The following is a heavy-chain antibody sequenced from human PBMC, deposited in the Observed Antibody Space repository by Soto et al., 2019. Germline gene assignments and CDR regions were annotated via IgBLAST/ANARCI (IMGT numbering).Heavy chain of an antibody. Sequence: QIQLVQSGREVRMPGASVKVSCKASGYIFTTYSITWVRQAPGQGLEWMGWVSASNGKTNYAQKFEDRVTMTTDKATSTAYMEFRSLRSDDTAVYYCAREAFGVQASGVDPWGQGTLVNVSS. CDR2: VSASNGKT. D-gene: IGHD6-25*01. V-gene: IGHV1-18*01. CDR1: GYIFTTYS. CDR3: AREAFGVQASGVDP. J-gene: IGHJ5*02.